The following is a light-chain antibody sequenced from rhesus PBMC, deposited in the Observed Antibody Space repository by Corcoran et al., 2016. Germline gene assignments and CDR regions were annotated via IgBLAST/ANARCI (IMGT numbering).Light chain of an antibody. CDR1: SSDIGGYNH. CDR2: EVS. Sequence: QAAPTQSPSVSGSPGQSVNISRTGTSSDIGGYNHGSWYQQHPAKAPKLMIYEVSKRPSGVSDRFSGSKTGNTASLTISGLQAEDEADYYCSSYASSSNYVFGAGTRLTVL. J-gene: IGLJ1*01. CDR3: SSYASSSNYV. V-gene: IGLV2-13*03.